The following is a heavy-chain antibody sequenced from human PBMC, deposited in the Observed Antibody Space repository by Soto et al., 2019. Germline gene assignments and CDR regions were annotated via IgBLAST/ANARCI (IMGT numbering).Heavy chain of an antibody. D-gene: IGHD3-10*01. V-gene: IGHV3-33*01. CDR3: AREMRAYYYGSGVDY. J-gene: IGHJ4*02. Sequence: GGSLRLSCAASGFTFSSYGMHWVRQAPGKGLEWVAVIWYDGSNKYYADSVKGRFTISRDNSKNTLYLQMNSLRAEDTAVYYCAREMRAYYYGSGVDYWGQGTLVTVSS. CDR1: GFTFSSYG. CDR2: IWYDGSNK.